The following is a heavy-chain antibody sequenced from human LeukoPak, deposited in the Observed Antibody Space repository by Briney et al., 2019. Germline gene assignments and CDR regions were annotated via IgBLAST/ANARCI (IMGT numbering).Heavy chain of an antibody. CDR1: GFTFSSYE. CDR3: ARAAHNVMLWFGEHFDY. CDR2: ISSSGSTI. J-gene: IGHJ4*02. Sequence: PGGSLRLSCAASGFTFSSYEMNWVRQAPGKGLEWVSYISSSGSTIYYADSVKGRSTISRDNAKNSLYLQMNSLRADDTAAYYCARAAHNVMLWFGEHFDYWGQGTLVTVSS. D-gene: IGHD3-10*01. V-gene: IGHV3-48*03.